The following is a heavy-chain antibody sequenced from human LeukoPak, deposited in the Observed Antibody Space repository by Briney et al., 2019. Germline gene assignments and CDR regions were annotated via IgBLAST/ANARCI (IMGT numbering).Heavy chain of an antibody. CDR3: ASAPADGSGYYNFNY. CDR1: GFTFSSYG. D-gene: IGHD3-22*01. CDR2: IRYDGSNK. V-gene: IGHV3-30*02. Sequence: GSLRLSCAASGFTFSSYGMHWVRQAPGKGLEWVAFIRYDGSNKYYADSVKGRFTISRDNSKNTLYLQMNSLRAEDTAVYYCASAPADGSGYYNFNYWGQGTLVTVSS. J-gene: IGHJ4*02.